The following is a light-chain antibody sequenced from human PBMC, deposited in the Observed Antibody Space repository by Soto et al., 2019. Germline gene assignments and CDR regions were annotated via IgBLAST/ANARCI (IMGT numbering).Light chain of an antibody. V-gene: IGLV2-14*01. CDR3: SSYSISTAYL. Sequence: QSVLTQPASASGSPGQSITISCAGTSSDVGGYDYVSWYQLHPGKAPKLMVFEVNNRPSGVSYRFSGSKSGNTASLTISGLQAEDEADCFCSSYSISTAYLFGTGTKVTVL. CDR2: EVN. J-gene: IGLJ1*01. CDR1: SSDVGGYDY.